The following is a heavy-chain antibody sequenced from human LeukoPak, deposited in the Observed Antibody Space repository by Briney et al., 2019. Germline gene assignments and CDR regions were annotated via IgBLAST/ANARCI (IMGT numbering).Heavy chain of an antibody. Sequence: PGGSLRLPCAASGFTFSNHNMNWVRQAPGKGLEWVSSISTSSSYIYYADSVKGRFTISRDNAKNSLYLQMNSLRAEDTAVYYCARVDPGSYLMFYYVDFWGQGTLVTVSS. CDR2: ISTSSSYI. CDR3: ARVDPGSYLMFYYVDF. CDR1: GFTFSNHN. V-gene: IGHV3-21*01. J-gene: IGHJ4*02. D-gene: IGHD3-10*01.